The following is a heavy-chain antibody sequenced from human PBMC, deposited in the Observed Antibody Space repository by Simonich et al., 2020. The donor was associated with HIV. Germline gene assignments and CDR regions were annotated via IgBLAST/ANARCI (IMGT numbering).Heavy chain of an antibody. J-gene: IGHJ1*01. V-gene: IGHV4-34*01. D-gene: IGHD6-13*01. CDR3: ARLTAGGLGEYFQH. Sequence: QVQLQQWGAGLLKPSETLSLTCAVYGGSFSGYYWSWIRQPPGKGLEWIGEINHSESTNDNPSLKSRVTISVDMSKNQFSLKLSSVTAADTAVYYCARLTAGGLGEYFQHWGQGTLVTVSS. CDR2: INHSEST. CDR1: GGSFSGYY.